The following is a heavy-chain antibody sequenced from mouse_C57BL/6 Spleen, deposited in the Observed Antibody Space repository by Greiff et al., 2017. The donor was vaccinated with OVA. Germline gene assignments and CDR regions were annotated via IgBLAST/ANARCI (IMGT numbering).Heavy chain of an antibody. CDR3: VRQGYGNPAWFAY. D-gene: IGHD2-10*02. V-gene: IGHV10-1*01. J-gene: IGHJ3*01. CDR1: GFSFNTYA. Sequence: DVKLVESGGGLVQPKGSLKLSCAASGFSFNTYAMNWVRQAPGKGLEWVARIRSKSNNYATYYADSVKDRFTISRDDSESMLYLQMNNLKTEDTAIYYCVRQGYGNPAWFAYWGQGTLVTVSA. CDR2: IRSKSNNYAT.